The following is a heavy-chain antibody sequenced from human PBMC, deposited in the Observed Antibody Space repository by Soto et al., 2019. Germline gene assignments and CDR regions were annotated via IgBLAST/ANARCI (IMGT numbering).Heavy chain of an antibody. CDR1: GLTFSRHA. CDR2: ITANSGSS. V-gene: IGHV3-23*01. CDR3: AKSPEWPNRYFDY. D-gene: IGHD3-3*01. Sequence: GWSLRLSCVASGLTFSRHAMVLVRQAPGKGLEWVSTITANSGSSDYGDSVKGRFTISRDNAGSTLFLQMNSLRVEDTATYYCAKSPEWPNRYFDYWGEGTLVTVFS. J-gene: IGHJ4*02.